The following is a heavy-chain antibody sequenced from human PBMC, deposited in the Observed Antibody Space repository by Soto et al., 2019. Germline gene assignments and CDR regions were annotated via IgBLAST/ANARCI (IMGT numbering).Heavy chain of an antibody. CDR1: GYIFTTYW. CDR2: IYPGDSDT. CDR3: ARRHPLGTDMGEMDV. J-gene: IGHJ6*02. Sequence: RGESLNISCKASGYIFTTYWIAWVRQMPGKGLEWMGIIYPGDSDTRYSPSFQGQIIISADKSITTAYLQWRSLKASDTAMYYCARRHPLGTDMGEMDVWGQGTTVTVSS. D-gene: IGHD5-18*01. V-gene: IGHV5-51*01.